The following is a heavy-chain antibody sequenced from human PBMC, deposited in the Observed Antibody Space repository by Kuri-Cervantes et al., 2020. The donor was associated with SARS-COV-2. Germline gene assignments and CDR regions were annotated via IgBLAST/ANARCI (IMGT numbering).Heavy chain of an antibody. V-gene: IGHV3-30-3*01. CDR1: GFTFRSYA. D-gene: IGHD3-22*01. CDR3: AKGKYYYDSSGYVY. J-gene: IGHJ4*02. CDR2: ISYDGSNE. Sequence: GGSLRLSCAASGFTFRSYAMHWVRQAPGKGLEWVAVISYDGSNEYYADSVKGRFTISRDNSKNTLYLQMNSLRAEDTAVYYCAKGKYYYDSSGYVYWGQGTLVTVSS.